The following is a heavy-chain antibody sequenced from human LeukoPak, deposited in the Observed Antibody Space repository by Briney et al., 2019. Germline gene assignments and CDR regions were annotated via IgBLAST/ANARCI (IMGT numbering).Heavy chain of an antibody. CDR1: GGSISNYD. CDR2: IYYSGST. Sequence: SETLSLTCTVSGGSISNYDWSWIRQPRGKGLEWIGYIYYSGSTNYNPSLKSRVTISVDTSKNQFSLKLSSVTAADTAVYYCARRVGATGRFDYWGQGTLVTVSS. CDR3: ARRVGATGRFDY. V-gene: IGHV4-59*08. D-gene: IGHD1-26*01. J-gene: IGHJ4*02.